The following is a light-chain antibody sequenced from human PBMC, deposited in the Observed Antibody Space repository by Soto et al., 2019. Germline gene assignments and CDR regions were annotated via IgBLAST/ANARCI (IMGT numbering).Light chain of an antibody. J-gene: IGKJ2*01. CDR1: QSVFTN. CDR3: QQYGSSPPMYT. CDR2: SAS. V-gene: IGKV3-15*01. Sequence: EIVMTQSPATLSVSPGERATVSCRASQSVFTNLAWYQQKPGQAPRLLMYSASTRANGVPARFTGSGSGTEFTLTISSLQSEDFAISYCQQYGSSPPMYTFGQGTKLEIK.